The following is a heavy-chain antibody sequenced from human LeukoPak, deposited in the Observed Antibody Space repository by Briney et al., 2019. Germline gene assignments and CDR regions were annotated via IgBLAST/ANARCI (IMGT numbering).Heavy chain of an antibody. CDR3: ARVTYDILTGYLDAFDI. J-gene: IGHJ3*02. CDR1: GFIFSGYW. Sequence: GGSLRLSCAASGFIFSGYWMSWVRQAPGKGLEWVANIKEDGSEKYHVDSVKGRFTISRDNAKNSLYLQMNSLRAEDTAVYFCARVTYDILTGYLDAFDIWDQGTVVTVSS. CDR2: IKEDGSEK. V-gene: IGHV3-7*01. D-gene: IGHD3-9*01.